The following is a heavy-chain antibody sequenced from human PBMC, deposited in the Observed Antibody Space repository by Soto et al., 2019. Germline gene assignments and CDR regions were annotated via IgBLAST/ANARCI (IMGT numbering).Heavy chain of an antibody. CDR2: ISYDGSNK. Sequence: GGSLRLSCAASGFTFSSYAMHWVRQAPGKGLEWVAVISYDGSNKYYADSVKGRFTISRDNSKNTLYLQMNSLRAEDTAVYYCTQPRQSLFDYWGQGTLVTVSS. CDR3: TQPRQSLFDY. V-gene: IGHV3-30-3*01. J-gene: IGHJ4*02. CDR1: GFTFSSYA.